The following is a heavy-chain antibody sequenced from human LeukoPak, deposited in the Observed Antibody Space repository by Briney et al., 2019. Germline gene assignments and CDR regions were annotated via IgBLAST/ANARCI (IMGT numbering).Heavy chain of an antibody. CDR3: ARERYYDFWSGYGNWFDP. V-gene: IGHV4-61*02. J-gene: IGHJ5*02. CDR2: IYTSGST. CDR1: GGSISSGSYY. D-gene: IGHD3-3*01. Sequence: SETLSLTCTVSGGSISSGSYYWSWIRQPAGKGLEWIGRIYTSGSTNYNPSLKSRVTIPVDTSKNQFSLKLSSVTAADTAVYYCARERYYDFWSGYGNWFDPWGQGTLVTVSS.